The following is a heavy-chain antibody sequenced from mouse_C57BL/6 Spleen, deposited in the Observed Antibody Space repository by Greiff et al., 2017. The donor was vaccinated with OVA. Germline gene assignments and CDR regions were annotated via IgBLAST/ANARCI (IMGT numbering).Heavy chain of an antibody. CDR1: GFTFSSYG. CDR3: ARELRWYFDV. Sequence: DVMLVESGGDLVKPGGSLKLSCAASGFTFSSYGMSWVRQTPDKRLEWVATISSGGSYTYYPDSVKGRFTISRDNAKNTLYLQMSSLKSEDTAMYYCARELRWYFDVWGTGTTVTVSS. V-gene: IGHV5-6*02. CDR2: ISSGGSYT. J-gene: IGHJ1*03. D-gene: IGHD1-1*01.